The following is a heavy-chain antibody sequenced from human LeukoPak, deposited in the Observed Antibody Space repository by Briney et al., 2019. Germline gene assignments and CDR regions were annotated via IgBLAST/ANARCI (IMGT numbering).Heavy chain of an antibody. CDR1: GGSISSYY. V-gene: IGHV4-59*12. CDR3: ARVYGDHFDY. Sequence: SETLSLTCTVSGGSISSYYWSWIRQPPGKGLEWIGYIYYSGSTNYNPSLKSRVTISVDTSKNQFSLKLSSVTAADTAVYYCARVYGDHFDYWGQGTLVTVSS. D-gene: IGHD4-17*01. CDR2: IYYSGST. J-gene: IGHJ4*02.